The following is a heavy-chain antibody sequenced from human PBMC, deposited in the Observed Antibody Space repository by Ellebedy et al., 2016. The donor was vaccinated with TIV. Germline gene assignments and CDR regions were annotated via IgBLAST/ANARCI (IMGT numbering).Heavy chain of an antibody. V-gene: IGHV4-59*12. CDR3: ARYLRRGYDYYGMDV. Sequence: MPGGSLRLSCTVSGGSISSYYWSWIRQPPGQGLEWIGYIYYSGSTNYNPSHKSRVTISVDTSKNQFSLKLSSVTAADTAVYYCARYLRRGYDYYGMDVWGQGTTVTGSS. CDR1: GGSISSYY. J-gene: IGHJ6*02. CDR2: IYYSGST.